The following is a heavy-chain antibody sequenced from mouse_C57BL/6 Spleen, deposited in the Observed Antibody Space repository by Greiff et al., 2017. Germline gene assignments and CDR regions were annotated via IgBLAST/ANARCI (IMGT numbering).Heavy chain of an antibody. Sequence: QVQLQQPGADLVKPGASVKVSCTASGYTFTSYWMSWVQQRPGQGLEWIGSIHPSDSDTNYTQKFKGTVTLTVDKSNSTVYLQLSRLTSEDYASCYCAIYYSNGWFDYGGQGTTLTVSS. CDR2: IHPSDSDT. V-gene: IGHV1-74*01. J-gene: IGHJ2*01. CDR1: GYTFTSYW. CDR3: AIYYSNGWFDY. D-gene: IGHD2-5*01.